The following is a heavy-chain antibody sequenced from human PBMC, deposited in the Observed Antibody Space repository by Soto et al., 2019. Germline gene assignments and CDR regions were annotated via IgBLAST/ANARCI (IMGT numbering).Heavy chain of an antibody. D-gene: IGHD7-27*01. CDR3: TRANWYSEY. CDR2: IYYNGNT. CDR1: GGSISNHY. J-gene: IGHJ4*02. Sequence: QVQLQESGPGLVKPSETLSLTCTVSGGSISNHYWRCIRQPPGKGLEWIGYIYYNGNTNYNPSLKSRVTMSVDPAKNQISLPCSSVTAADTAVYYCTRANWYSEYWGQGTLVTVSS. V-gene: IGHV4-59*11.